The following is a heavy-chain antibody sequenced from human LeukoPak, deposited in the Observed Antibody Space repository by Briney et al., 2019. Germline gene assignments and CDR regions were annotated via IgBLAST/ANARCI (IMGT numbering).Heavy chain of an antibody. V-gene: IGHV1-18*01. CDR2: ISAYNGNT. D-gene: IGHD2-2*01. J-gene: IGHJ4*02. CDR1: GYTFTSYG. CDR3: ARGGYCSSTSCYDLRFCY. Sequence: ASVKVSCKASGYTFTSYGISWVRQAPGQGLEWMGWISAYNGNTNYAQKLQGRVTMTTDTSTSTAYMELRSLRSDDTAVYYCARGGYCSSTSCYDLRFCYWGQGTLVTVSS.